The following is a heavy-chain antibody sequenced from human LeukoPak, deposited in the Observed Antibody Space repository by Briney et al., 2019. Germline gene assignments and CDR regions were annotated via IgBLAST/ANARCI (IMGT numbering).Heavy chain of an antibody. V-gene: IGHV3-74*01. CDR3: ARDIVSGSGSLDY. CDR1: RFSFSNYW. CDR2: VKSDGSNP. Sequence: PGGSLRLSCAASRFSFSNYWMHWVRQAPGKGLMWVSRVKSDGSNPSYAGSVKGRFTISRDNAENMLYLQMNTLGAEDTAVYYCARDIVSGSGSLDYWGQGTLVTVSS. J-gene: IGHJ4*02. D-gene: IGHD3-10*01.